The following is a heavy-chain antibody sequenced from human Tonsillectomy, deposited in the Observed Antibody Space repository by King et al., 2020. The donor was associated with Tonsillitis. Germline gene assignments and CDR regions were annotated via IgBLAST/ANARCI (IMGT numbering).Heavy chain of an antibody. J-gene: IGHJ4*02. CDR2: ISYDGSNK. Sequence: VQLVESGGGVVQPGRSLRLSCAASGFTFSSYGMHWVRQAPGKGLEWVAVISYDGSNKYYADSVKGRFTISRDNSKNTLYLQMNSLRAEDTAVYYCAKDFTVVTPHVAIDYWGQGTLVTVSS. V-gene: IGHV3-30*18. D-gene: IGHD4-23*01. CDR3: AKDFTVVTPHVAIDY. CDR1: GFTFSSYG.